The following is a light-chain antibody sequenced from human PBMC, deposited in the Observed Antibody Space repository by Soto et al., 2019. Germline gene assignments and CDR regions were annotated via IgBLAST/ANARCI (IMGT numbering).Light chain of an antibody. J-gene: IGKJ4*01. CDR2: DAS. CDR1: QSVSNY. CDR3: QQRSNWPLLT. Sequence: EIVLTQSLATLSLSPGERATLSCRASQSVSNYLAWYQQKPGQAPRLLIYDASNRATGIPARFSGSGSGTDFTLTISSLEPEDFAVYYCQQRSNWPLLTFGGGTKVEIK. V-gene: IGKV3-11*01.